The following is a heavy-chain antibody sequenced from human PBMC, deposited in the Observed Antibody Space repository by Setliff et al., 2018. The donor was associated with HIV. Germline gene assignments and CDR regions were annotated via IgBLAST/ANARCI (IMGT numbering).Heavy chain of an antibody. Sequence: GGSLRLSCAASGMTISSNWLHWVRQVPGKGLVWVARIDDNGSGTSYADSVKGRFTISRDNAKNTLYLQMNSLRAEDTAVYYCARNSYFFDSWGQGTLVTVSS. D-gene: IGHD2-15*01. V-gene: IGHV3-74*01. CDR3: ARNSYFFDS. J-gene: IGHJ4*02. CDR1: GMTISSNW. CDR2: IDDNGSGT.